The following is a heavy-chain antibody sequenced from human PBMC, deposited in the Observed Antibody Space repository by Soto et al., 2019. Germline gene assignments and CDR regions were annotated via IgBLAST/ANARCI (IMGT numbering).Heavy chain of an antibody. CDR3: AREGSYDTMDY. Sequence: GWSLRLSCAASGFTFSSYAMSWVRQVPGKGLEWVSGISHSGGSTYYADSVKGRFTISRDNSKNTLHLQMNSLRAEDTALYYCAREGSYDTMDYWGLGTLVTVSS. D-gene: IGHD3-22*01. V-gene: IGHV3-23*01. J-gene: IGHJ4*02. CDR2: ISHSGGST. CDR1: GFTFSSYA.